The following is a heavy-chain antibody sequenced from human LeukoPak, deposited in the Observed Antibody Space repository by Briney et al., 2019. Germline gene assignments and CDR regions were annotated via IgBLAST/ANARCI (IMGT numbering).Heavy chain of an antibody. CDR1: GFTFSSYG. Sequence: GGSLRLSCAASGFTFSSYGMHWVRQAPGKGLEWVAVIWYDGSNKYYADSVKGRFTISRDNSKNTLYLQMNSLRAEDTAVYYCARGGDYGGNPRAYLADAFDIWGQGTMVTVSS. CDR3: ARGGDYGGNPRAYLADAFDI. D-gene: IGHD4-23*01. J-gene: IGHJ3*02. CDR2: IWYDGSNK. V-gene: IGHV3-33*01.